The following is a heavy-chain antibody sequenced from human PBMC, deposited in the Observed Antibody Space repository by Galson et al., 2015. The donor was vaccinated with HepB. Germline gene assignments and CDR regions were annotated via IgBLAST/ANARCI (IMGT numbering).Heavy chain of an antibody. J-gene: IGHJ4*02. D-gene: IGHD2-21*01. CDR1: GYTFTSYY. CDR2: INPSGGST. Sequence: SVKVSCKASGYTFTSYYMHWVRQAPGQGLEWMGIINPSGGSTSYAQKFQGRVTMTRDTSTSTVYMELSSLRSEDTAVYYCARVGIVVEGRSGPAKVFDYWGQGTLVTVSS. V-gene: IGHV1-46*01. CDR3: ARVGIVVEGRSGPAKVFDY.